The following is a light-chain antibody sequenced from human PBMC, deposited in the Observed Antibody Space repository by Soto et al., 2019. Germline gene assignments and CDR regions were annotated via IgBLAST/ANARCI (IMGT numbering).Light chain of an antibody. CDR2: GAS. Sequence: EIVLTQSPGTLSLSPGERATLSCRASQSVSSALAWYQQKAGQAPRLLIYGASGRVTGTPDRFSGGGSGSDFTLTSTRLEPEEFAVYYCQHYGSSRTFGQGTKVEIK. CDR1: QSVSSA. V-gene: IGKV3-20*01. CDR3: QHYGSSRT. J-gene: IGKJ1*01.